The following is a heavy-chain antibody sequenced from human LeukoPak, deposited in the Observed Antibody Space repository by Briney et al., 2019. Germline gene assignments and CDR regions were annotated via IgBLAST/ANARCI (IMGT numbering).Heavy chain of an antibody. J-gene: IGHJ4*02. V-gene: IGHV3-66*01. D-gene: IGHD6-13*01. CDR3: ARDVYRGSSWYAFDY. CDR2: LHSGGHT. CDR1: GFSISSKY. Sequence: GGSLRLSCAASGFSISSKYLSWVRQAPGKGLVWVSGLHSGGHTFYADSVRGRFSISRDNAKNSLYLQMNSLRAEDTGVYYCARDVYRGSSWYAFDYWGQGTLVTVSS.